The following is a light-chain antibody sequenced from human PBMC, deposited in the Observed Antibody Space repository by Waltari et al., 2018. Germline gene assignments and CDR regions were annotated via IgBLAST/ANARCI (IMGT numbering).Light chain of an antibody. J-gene: IGKJ1*01. CDR1: QSVSRA. V-gene: IGKV3-20*01. CDR3: QHYLRLPVT. Sequence: EIVLTQSPGTLSLSLGARATVSCRASQSVSRALAWYQQKPGQAPRLLLYGASTRATGIPDRFSGSGSGTDFSLTISRLEPDDFAVYFCQHYLRLPVTFGQGTTVEI. CDR2: GAS.